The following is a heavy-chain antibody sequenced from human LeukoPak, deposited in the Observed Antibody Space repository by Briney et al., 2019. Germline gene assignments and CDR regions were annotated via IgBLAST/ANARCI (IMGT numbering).Heavy chain of an antibody. CDR1: GFSFSNYA. Sequence: GGSLRLSCATSGFSFSNYAMNWVRQAPGKGLQWVSSINGGGDRKYYADSVKGRFTISRDNSKNTVSLQMNSLRGDDTAVYYCAKDDAWGRYKDWGQGTLVTVSS. CDR3: AKDDAWGRYKD. CDR2: INGGGDRK. J-gene: IGHJ1*01. D-gene: IGHD3-16*01. V-gene: IGHV3-23*01.